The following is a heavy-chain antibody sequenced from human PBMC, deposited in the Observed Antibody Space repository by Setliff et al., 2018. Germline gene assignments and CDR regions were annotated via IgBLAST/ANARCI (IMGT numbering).Heavy chain of an antibody. D-gene: IGHD5-18*01. Sequence: SLRLSCVASGLPFSNSNMNWVRQAPGKGLEWVAVVSHDENTKYYADSVKDRFTISRDNAKNSLFLQMNSLRAEDTAVYYCARDQGSYGYRAFDFWGQGTLVTVSS. CDR1: GLPFSNSN. J-gene: IGHJ4*02. CDR2: VSHDENTK. V-gene: IGHV3-30*03. CDR3: ARDQGSYGYRAFDF.